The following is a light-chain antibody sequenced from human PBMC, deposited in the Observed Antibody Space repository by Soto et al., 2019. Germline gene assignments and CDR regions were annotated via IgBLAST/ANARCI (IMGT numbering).Light chain of an antibody. CDR1: SGPIASNY. Sequence: NFMLTQPHSVSGSPGKTVTISCTRSSGPIASNYVQWYQQRPGSSPTIVIFEDNQRPSGVPDRFWGSLDSSSNSASLTISGLKIEDEADYYCQSYDKSSHCVFGTGTKVTVL. J-gene: IGLJ1*01. V-gene: IGLV6-57*01. CDR3: QSYDKSSHCV. CDR2: EDN.